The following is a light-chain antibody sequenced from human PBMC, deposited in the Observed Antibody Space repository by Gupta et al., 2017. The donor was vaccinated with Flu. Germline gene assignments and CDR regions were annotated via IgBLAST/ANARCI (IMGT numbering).Light chain of an antibody. Sequence: DIQMTQSPSTLSASVGDRVTITYRASQRVSGWLAWYQQKPGKAPKLLIYKASSLESGVPSRFSGSGSGTEFTLSISSLQPDDFATYYCQQKYSYPWTFGQGTKVEVK. CDR3: QQKYSYPWT. CDR1: QRVSGW. CDR2: KAS. V-gene: IGKV1-5*03. J-gene: IGKJ1*01.